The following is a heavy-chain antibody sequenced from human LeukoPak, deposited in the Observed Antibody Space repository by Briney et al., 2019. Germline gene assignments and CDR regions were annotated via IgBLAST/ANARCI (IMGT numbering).Heavy chain of an antibody. CDR3: ARRSSGSGSPITY. V-gene: IGHV1-8*01. CDR2: MNPNSGNT. CDR1: GYTFTSYD. Sequence: ASVKVSCKASGYTFTSYDINGVRQATGQGLEWMGWMNPNSGNTGYAQKFQGRVTMTRNTSISTAYMELSSLRSEDTAVYYCARRSSGSGSPITYWGQRTLVTVSS. J-gene: IGHJ4*02. D-gene: IGHD3-10*01.